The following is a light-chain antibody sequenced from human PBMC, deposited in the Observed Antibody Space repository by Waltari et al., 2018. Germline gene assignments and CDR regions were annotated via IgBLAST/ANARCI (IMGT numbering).Light chain of an antibody. CDR1: AFPRQF. J-gene: IGLJ1*01. Sequence: SYELTQPPSVSVSPGQTARITCSGDAFPRQFAYWYQQKPGQAPVLVIYKDTERPSGIPGRFSGSSSGTTVTLTISGVQAEDEADYYGLSADSSGPYLYVFGTGTTVTVL. V-gene: IGLV3-25*03. CDR3: LSADSSGPYLYV. CDR2: KDT.